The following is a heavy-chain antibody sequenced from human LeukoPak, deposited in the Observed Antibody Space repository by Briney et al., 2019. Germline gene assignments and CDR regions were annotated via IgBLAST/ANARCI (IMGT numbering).Heavy chain of an antibody. V-gene: IGHV4-34*01. J-gene: IGHJ6*03. D-gene: IGHD6-13*01. CDR1: GGSFSGYY. CDR3: ARVRDSSSWYRGYYYYYMDV. Sequence: PSETLSLTCAVYGGSFSGYYWSWSRQPPGKGLEWIGEINHSGSTNYNPSLKSRVTISVDTSKNQFSLKLSSVTAADTAVYYCARVRDSSSWYRGYYYYYMDVWGKGTTVTVSS. CDR2: INHSGST.